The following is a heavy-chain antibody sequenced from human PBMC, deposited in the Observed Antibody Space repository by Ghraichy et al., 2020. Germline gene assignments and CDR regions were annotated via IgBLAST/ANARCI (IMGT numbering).Heavy chain of an antibody. D-gene: IGHD2/OR15-2a*01. CDR3: ARDLSLRFDP. Sequence: SETLSLTCAISGDSVSTNSAAWNWIRQSPSRGLEWLGRTYYKSKWYNDYALSVKSRITINPDTSKNQFSLQLNSVTPEDTAVYYCARDLSLRFDPWGQGTLVTVSS. CDR2: TYYKSKWYN. V-gene: IGHV6-1*01. CDR1: GDSVSTNSAA. J-gene: IGHJ5*02.